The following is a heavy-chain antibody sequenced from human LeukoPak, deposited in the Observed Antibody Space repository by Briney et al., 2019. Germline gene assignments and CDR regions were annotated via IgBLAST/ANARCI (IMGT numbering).Heavy chain of an antibody. CDR2: ISSNGGST. CDR1: GFTFSSYA. V-gene: IGHV3-64D*06. CDR3: ARDCTGGTCYDAFDI. J-gene: IGHJ3*02. Sequence: GGSLRLSCSASGFTFSSYAMHWVRQAPGKGLEYVSAISSNGGSTYYADSVKGRFTISRDNSKNTLYLQMSSLRAEDTAVYYCARDCTGGTCYDAFDIWGQGTMVTVSS. D-gene: IGHD2-15*01.